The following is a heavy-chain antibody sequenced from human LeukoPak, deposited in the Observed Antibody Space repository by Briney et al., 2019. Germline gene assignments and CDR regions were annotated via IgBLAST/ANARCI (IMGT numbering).Heavy chain of an antibody. CDR2: IYPGDSDT. Sequence: GESLKISCKGSGYSFTSYWIGWGRQMPGKGLEWMGIIYPGDSDTRYSPSFQGQVTISADKPIGTAYLQWSSLKASDTATYYCARLGGGVSRTNYYDSSGYPYWGQGTLVTVSS. J-gene: IGHJ4*02. V-gene: IGHV5-51*01. CDR1: GYSFTSYW. CDR3: ARLGGGVSRTNYYDSSGYPY. D-gene: IGHD3-22*01.